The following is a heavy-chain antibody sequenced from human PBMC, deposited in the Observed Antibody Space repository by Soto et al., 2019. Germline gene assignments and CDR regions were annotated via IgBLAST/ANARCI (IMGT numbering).Heavy chain of an antibody. D-gene: IGHD6-6*01. CDR3: VRLSIAATTYYGMDV. Sequence: SETLSLTCAVSGGSISRSSHYWGWIRQPPGKGLEWIASIYYSGSSYYSPSLKSRVTISVDTSKNQFSLRVNSVTAADTAVYYCVRLSIAATTYYGMDVWGQGTTVTVSS. V-gene: IGHV4-39*01. CDR2: IYYSGSS. J-gene: IGHJ6*02. CDR1: GGSISRSSHY.